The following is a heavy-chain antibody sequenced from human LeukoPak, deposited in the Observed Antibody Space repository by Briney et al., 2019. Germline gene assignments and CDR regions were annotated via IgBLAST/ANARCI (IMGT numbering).Heavy chain of an antibody. CDR3: TRGPGIAVGDAFDI. CDR1: GGSISSYY. Sequence: SETLSLTCTVSGGSISSYYWSWIRQPPGKGLEWIGYTYYSGSTNYNPPLKSRVTISVDTSKNQFSLKLSSVTAADTAVYYCTRGPGIAVGDAFDIWGQGTMVTVSS. V-gene: IGHV4-59*01. J-gene: IGHJ3*02. D-gene: IGHD6-19*01. CDR2: TYYSGST.